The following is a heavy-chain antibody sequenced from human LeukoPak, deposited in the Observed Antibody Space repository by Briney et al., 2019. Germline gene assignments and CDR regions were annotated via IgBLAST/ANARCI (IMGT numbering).Heavy chain of an antibody. J-gene: IGHJ4*02. CDR2: IYTRGST. D-gene: IGHD3-10*01. CDR3: ATYPNMVRGEFDY. Sequence: PSETLSLTCTVSGGTLSCGSYDWSWIRQPAGKGLEWIGRIYTRGSTNYNPSLKSRITISVDTSNNQFSLQLSSVTAADTAVYYCATYPNMVRGEFDYWGQGTLVTVSS. CDR1: GGTLSCGSYD. V-gene: IGHV4-61*02.